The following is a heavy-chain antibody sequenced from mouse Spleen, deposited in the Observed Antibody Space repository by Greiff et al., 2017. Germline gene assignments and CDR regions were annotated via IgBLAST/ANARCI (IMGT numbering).Heavy chain of an antibody. V-gene: IGHV3-6*01. J-gene: IGHJ3*01. Sequence: EVQLVESGPGLVKPSQSLSLTCSVTGYSITSGYYWNWIRQFPGNKLEWMGYISYDGSNNYNPSLKNRISITRDTSKNQFFLKLNSVTTEDTATYYCARVGGNPAWFAYWGQGTLVTVSA. CDR3: ARVGGNPAWFAY. D-gene: IGHD1-1*02. CDR2: ISYDGSN. CDR1: GYSITSGYY.